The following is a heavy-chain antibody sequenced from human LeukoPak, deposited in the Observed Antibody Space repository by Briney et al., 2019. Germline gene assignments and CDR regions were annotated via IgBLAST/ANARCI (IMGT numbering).Heavy chain of an antibody. J-gene: IGHJ6*02. CDR1: GFTFDVYG. CDR3: AKYSSSSNYYYGMDV. V-gene: IGHV3-20*04. D-gene: IGHD6-6*01. CDR2: INWNGGST. Sequence: PGGSLRLSCAASGFTFDVYGMSWVRQAPGKGLEWVSGINWNGGSTGYADSVKGRFTISRDNAKNSLYLQMNTLRAEDTAVYYCAKYSSSSNYYYGMDVWGQGTTVTVSS.